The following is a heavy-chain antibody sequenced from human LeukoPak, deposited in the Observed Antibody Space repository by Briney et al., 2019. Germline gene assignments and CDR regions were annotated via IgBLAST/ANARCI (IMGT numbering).Heavy chain of an antibody. CDR3: ARAEGLAPSDY. Sequence: PGGSLRLSCAASGFTFSSYGMNWVRQAPGKGLEWVSYISSSGSTIYYADSVKGRFTISRDNAKNSLYLQMNSLRAEDTAVYYCARAEGLAPSDYWGQGTLVTVSS. CDR2: ISSSGSTI. J-gene: IGHJ4*02. D-gene: IGHD6-19*01. CDR1: GFTFSSYG. V-gene: IGHV3-48*03.